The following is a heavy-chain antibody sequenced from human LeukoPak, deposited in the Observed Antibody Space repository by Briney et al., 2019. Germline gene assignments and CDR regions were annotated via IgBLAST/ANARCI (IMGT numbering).Heavy chain of an antibody. V-gene: IGHV4-59*08. CDR3: ARSSRRYSSSLTHFDY. CDR1: GGSISSYY. D-gene: IGHD6-13*01. Sequence: SETLSLTCTVSGGSISSYYWSWIRQPPGKGLEWIGYIYYSGSTNYNPSLKSRVTISVDTSKNQFSLKLSSVTAADTAVHYCARSSRRYSSSLTHFDYWGQGTLVTVSS. J-gene: IGHJ4*02. CDR2: IYYSGST.